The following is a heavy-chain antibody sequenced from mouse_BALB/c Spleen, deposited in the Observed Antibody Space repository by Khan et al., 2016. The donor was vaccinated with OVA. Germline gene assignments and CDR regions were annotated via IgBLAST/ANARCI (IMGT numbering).Heavy chain of an antibody. CDR2: INPTSGYT. V-gene: IGHV1-7*01. Sequence: QVQLKQSGAELAKPGASVKMSCKASGYTFTTYWMHWVKQRPGQGLEWIGYINPTSGYTDYNDKFKDRATLSSDKSSSTAYMQLNSLTSEDSAVYYCTRDRIDYWGQGTTVTVS. J-gene: IGHJ2*01. CDR3: TRDRIDY. CDR1: GYTFTTYW.